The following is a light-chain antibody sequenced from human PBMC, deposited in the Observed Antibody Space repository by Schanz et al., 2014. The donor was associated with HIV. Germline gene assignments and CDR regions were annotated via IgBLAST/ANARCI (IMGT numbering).Light chain of an antibody. CDR1: QSVGTF. CDR2: GAF. J-gene: IGKJ4*02. Sequence: EIVLTQSPATLSLSPGDRATLSCRASQSVGTFLAWYQQKPGQAPRLLIHGAFNRATGIPARFSGSGSGTDFTLTISSLEPEDFAVYYCQHFGDSRGTFGGGTKVDI. CDR3: QHFGDSRGT. V-gene: IGKV3-11*01.